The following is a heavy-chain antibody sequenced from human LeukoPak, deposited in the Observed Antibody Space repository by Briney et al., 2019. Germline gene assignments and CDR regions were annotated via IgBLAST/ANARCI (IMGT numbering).Heavy chain of an antibody. V-gene: IGHV4-38-2*02. D-gene: IGHD1-1*01. J-gene: IGHJ4*02. CDR2: IYHTGST. Sequence: SETLSLTCTVSGYSITSGYYWGWIRPPPGKGLEWIGNIYHTGSTYYSPSLKSRVTISVDTPKNEFSLKLSSVTAADTAVYYCARYISSPTYYFDYWGQGTLVPVSS. CDR3: ARYISSPTYYFDY. CDR1: GYSITSGYY.